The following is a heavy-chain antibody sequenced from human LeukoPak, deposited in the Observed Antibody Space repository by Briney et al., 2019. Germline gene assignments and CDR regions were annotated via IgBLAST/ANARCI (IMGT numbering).Heavy chain of an antibody. J-gene: IGHJ5*02. V-gene: IGHV4-61*02. CDR3: ARIDYYGSGSYWWFDP. D-gene: IGHD3-10*01. CDR2: SYTSGST. Sequence: PSETLSLTCTVSGGSISSGSYYWSWIRQPAGKGLEWIGRSYTSGSTNYNPSLKSRVTISVDTSKNQFSLKLSSVTAADTAVYYCARIDYYGSGSYWWFDPWGQGTLVTVSS. CDR1: GGSISSGSYY.